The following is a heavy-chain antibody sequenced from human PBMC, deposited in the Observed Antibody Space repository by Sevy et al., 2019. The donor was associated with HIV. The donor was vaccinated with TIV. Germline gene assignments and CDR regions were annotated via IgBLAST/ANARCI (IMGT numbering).Heavy chain of an antibody. D-gene: IGHD5-18*01. J-gene: IGHJ4*02. CDR2: IIPVIVAS. CDR3: ARERVDTSMVSFDF. CDR1: GDTFSTNS. V-gene: IGHV1-69*13. Sequence: ASVKVSCKTYGDTFSTNSINWVRQAPGQGLEWLGGIIPVIVASNYAQKFRDRVTITADASTTTGYMEMSGLKSDDTAVYYCARERVDTSMVSFDFWGQGTLVTVSS.